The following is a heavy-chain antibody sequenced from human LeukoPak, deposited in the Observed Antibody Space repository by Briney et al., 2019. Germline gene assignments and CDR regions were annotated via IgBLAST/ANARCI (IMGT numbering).Heavy chain of an antibody. Sequence: GGSLRLSCTASGFTFGDYAMSWVRQAPGKGLEWVGFIRSKAYGGTTEYAASVKGRFTISRDDSKSIAYLQINSLKTENTAVYYCTRGGDIVVVDDAFDIWGQGTMVTVSS. V-gene: IGHV3-49*04. D-gene: IGHD2-2*01. CDR1: GFTFGDYA. J-gene: IGHJ3*02. CDR2: IRSKAYGGTT. CDR3: TRGGDIVVVDDAFDI.